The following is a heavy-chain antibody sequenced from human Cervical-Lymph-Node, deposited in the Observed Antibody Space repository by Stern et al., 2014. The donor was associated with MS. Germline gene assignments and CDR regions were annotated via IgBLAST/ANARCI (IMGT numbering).Heavy chain of an antibody. J-gene: IGHJ6*02. Sequence: EVQLLESGGGLVQPGGSLRLSCAASGFTFSTYAFSWVRQAPGKGLAWVSRIRDNVVYTYYAYSVKGRFTSSRDNSKRMLYLEMQSLRAEDTAVYYCAKDRGRGVVVVPLYGLDVWGQGTTVTVSS. CDR1: GFTFSTYA. CDR2: IRDNVVYT. CDR3: AKDRGRGVVVVPLYGLDV. D-gene: IGHD2-2*01. V-gene: IGHV3-23*01.